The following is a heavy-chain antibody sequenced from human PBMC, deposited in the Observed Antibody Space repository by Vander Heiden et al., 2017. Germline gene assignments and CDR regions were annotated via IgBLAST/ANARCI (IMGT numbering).Heavy chain of an antibody. Sequence: EVQLVESGGGLVQTGGSLNLSCAAPGFTFSASTMHWVRQASGRGLEWVGRIRSKINSYATTYAASVKGRFTISRDDSKNTAYLQMKSLKTEDTAMYYCTRRPYGDYVEGGYWGQGTLVTVSS. J-gene: IGHJ4*02. D-gene: IGHD4-17*01. V-gene: IGHV3-73*01. CDR3: TRRPYGDYVEGGY. CDR2: IRSKINSYAT. CDR1: GFTFSAST.